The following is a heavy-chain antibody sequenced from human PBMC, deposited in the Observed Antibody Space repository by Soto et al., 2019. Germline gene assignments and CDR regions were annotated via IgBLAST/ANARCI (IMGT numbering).Heavy chain of an antibody. D-gene: IGHD2-21*02. Sequence: EVQLVESGGGLVQPGGSLRLSCVASGFTFNYYWMHWVRQAPGEGLMWVSRLQTDGSHPDYADSVKGRFTISRDNAKNTLYLQMSNRSTEVTAVDYCARGGDPDYWGQGTLVTVSS. V-gene: IGHV3-74*01. CDR2: LQTDGSHP. J-gene: IGHJ4*02. CDR3: ARGGDPDY. CDR1: GFTFNYYW.